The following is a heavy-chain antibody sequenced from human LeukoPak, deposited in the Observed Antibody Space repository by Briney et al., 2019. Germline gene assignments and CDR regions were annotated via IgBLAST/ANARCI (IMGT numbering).Heavy chain of an antibody. CDR3: ARDSLSTYYYGSGSYFLPDY. Sequence: GGPLRLSCAASGFTFSSYSMNWVRQAPGKGLEWVSYISSSSSTIYYADSVKGRFTISRDNAKNSLYLQMNSLRAEDTAVYYCARDSLSTYYYGSGSYFLPDYWGQGTLVTVSS. J-gene: IGHJ4*02. V-gene: IGHV3-48*01. CDR1: GFTFSSYS. D-gene: IGHD3-10*01. CDR2: ISSSSSTI.